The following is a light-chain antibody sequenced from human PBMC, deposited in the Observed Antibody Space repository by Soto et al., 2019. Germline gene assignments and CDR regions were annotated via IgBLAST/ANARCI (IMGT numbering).Light chain of an antibody. CDR3: MQALRTPL. CDR2: LGS. V-gene: IGKV2-28*01. CDR1: QSLLHSNGYNY. Sequence: IVMTQSPLSLPVTPGEPASISCRSSQSLLHSNGYNYLDWYLQRPGQSPQLLIYLGSNRASGVPDRFNGSGSGTDFTLKISRVEAEDVGVYYCMQALRTPLFGGGTKVEIK. J-gene: IGKJ4*01.